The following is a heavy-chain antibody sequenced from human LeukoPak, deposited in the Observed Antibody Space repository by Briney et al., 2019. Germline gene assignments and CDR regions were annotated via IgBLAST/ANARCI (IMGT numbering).Heavy chain of an antibody. D-gene: IGHD6-6*01. CDR1: GFTFPDYS. J-gene: IGHJ4*02. CDR3: ARAHVGYAAARPFDY. Sequence: GGSLRLSCAASGFTFPDYSMNWVRQAPGKGLEWVSSISSSSSYIYYADSVKGRFTISRDNARNSLYLQMNSLRAEDTAVYYCARAHVGYAAARPFDYWGQGTLVTVSS. V-gene: IGHV3-21*01. CDR2: ISSSSSYI.